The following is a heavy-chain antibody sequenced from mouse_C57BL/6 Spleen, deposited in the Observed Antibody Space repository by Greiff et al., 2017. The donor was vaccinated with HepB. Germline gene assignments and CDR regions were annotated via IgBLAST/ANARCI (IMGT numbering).Heavy chain of an antibody. CDR3: VRHPDVGSMDY. Sequence: EVKLMESGGGLVQPKGSLKLSCAASGFSFNTYAMNWVRQAPGKGLEWVARIRSKSNNYATYYADSVKDRFTISRDDSESMLYLQMNNLKTEDTAMYYCVRHPDVGSMDYWGQGTSVTVSS. V-gene: IGHV10-1*01. CDR1: GFSFNTYA. J-gene: IGHJ4*01. D-gene: IGHD3-1*01. CDR2: IRSKSNNYAT.